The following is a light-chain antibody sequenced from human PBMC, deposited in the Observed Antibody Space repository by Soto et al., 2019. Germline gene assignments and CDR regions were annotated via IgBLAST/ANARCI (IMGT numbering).Light chain of an antibody. CDR1: QSVKSH. Sequence: IVLTQSPATLSLSPGERATLSCRASQSVKSHVACSQLKPDQSPTLLIFDTTSRATGTPTRCSGSGSGIEFTPIISRLEPEDFALYYRQRRGYSHVTFGGRTKVEI. V-gene: IGKV3-11*01. J-gene: IGKJ4*01. CDR2: DTT. CDR3: QRRGYSHVT.